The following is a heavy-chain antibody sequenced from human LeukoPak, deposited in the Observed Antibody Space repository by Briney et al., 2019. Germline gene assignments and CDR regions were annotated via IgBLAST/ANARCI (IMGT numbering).Heavy chain of an antibody. CDR2: ISSSGSTI. CDR3: AALQLWGSFDS. D-gene: IGHD5-18*01. J-gene: IGHJ4*02. CDR1: GFTFSDYY. Sequence: GGSLRLSCAASGFTFSDYYMSWIRQAPGKGLERVSYISSSGSTIYYADSVKGRFTISRDNSKNTLYLQMNSLRAEDTAVYYCAALQLWGSFDSWGQGTLVTVSS. V-gene: IGHV3-11*04.